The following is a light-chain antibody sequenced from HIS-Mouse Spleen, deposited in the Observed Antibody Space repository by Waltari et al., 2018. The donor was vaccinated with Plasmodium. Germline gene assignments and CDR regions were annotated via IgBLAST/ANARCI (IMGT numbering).Light chain of an antibody. CDR2: DVS. J-gene: IGLJ1*01. CDR3: SSYTSSSTLNYV. CDR1: RSDVGCYNY. V-gene: IGLV2-14*03. Sequence: QSALTQPASVSGSPGQSITISCTGTRSDVGCYNYVSWYQQHPGKAPKLMIYDVSNRPSGVSNRFSGSKSGNTASLTISGLQAEDEADYYCSSYTSSSTLNYVFGTGTKVTVL.